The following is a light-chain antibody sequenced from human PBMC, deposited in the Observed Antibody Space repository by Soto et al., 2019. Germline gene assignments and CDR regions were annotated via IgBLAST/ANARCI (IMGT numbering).Light chain of an antibody. J-gene: IGKJ1*01. Sequence: EIVMTQSPSTLSVSPGETATLSCRASQRVGIDLAWYQQKPGRAPRLLIFSASTRASGIPYRFSGSGSGTELTLTISSLQSEDFAFFYCQQCYGWPRTFGQGTKVDIK. CDR3: QQCYGWPRT. CDR2: SAS. V-gene: IGKV3-15*01. CDR1: QRVGID.